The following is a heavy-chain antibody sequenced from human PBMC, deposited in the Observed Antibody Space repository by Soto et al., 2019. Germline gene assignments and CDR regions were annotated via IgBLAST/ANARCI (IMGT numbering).Heavy chain of an antibody. CDR1: GFFFSDYY. J-gene: IGHJ6*02. CDR2: ISGTGDTK. Sequence: GGSLRLSCVASGFFFSDYYISWIRQAPGKGLECVAYISGTGDTKYYAESVRGRFTISRDNTRKSVFLQVNSLRADDTAVYYCAIGGGQIYYAGMDVWGQGTTVTVSS. D-gene: IGHD3-22*01. CDR3: AIGGGQIYYAGMDV. V-gene: IGHV3-11*01.